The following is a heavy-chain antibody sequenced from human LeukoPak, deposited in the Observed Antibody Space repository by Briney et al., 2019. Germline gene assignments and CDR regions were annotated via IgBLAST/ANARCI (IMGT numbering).Heavy chain of an antibody. CDR3: AKAGAFYYYGSGSYYAVEYFDY. J-gene: IGHJ4*02. D-gene: IGHD3-10*01. V-gene: IGHV3-23*01. CDR1: GFAFSSYA. Sequence: PGGSLRLSCAASGFAFSSYAMSWVRQAPGKGLEWVSAISGSGGSTYYADSVKDRFTFSRDNSKNTLYLQMNSLRAEDTAVYYCAKAGAFYYYGSGSYYAVEYFDYWGQGTLVTVSS. CDR2: ISGSGGST.